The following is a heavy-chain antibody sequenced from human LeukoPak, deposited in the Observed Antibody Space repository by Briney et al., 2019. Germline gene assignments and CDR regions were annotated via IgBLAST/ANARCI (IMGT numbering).Heavy chain of an antibody. CDR3: AKSTRTNQYYGGAFDI. V-gene: IGHV3-23*01. CDR1: GFTFSNHG. CDR2: ISPRGGGT. J-gene: IGHJ3*02. D-gene: IGHD3-10*01. Sequence: GGTLRLSCAASGFTFSNHGMNWVRQAPGKGLEWLSGISPRGGGTYYADSVKGRFTISRDSSKNTLYLQMNSLRAEDTAVYYCAKSTRTNQYYGGAFDIWGQGTMVTVSS.